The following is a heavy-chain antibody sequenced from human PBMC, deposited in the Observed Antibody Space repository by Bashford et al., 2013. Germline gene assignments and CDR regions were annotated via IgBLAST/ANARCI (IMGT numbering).Heavy chain of an antibody. D-gene: IGHD2-15*01. J-gene: IGHJ4*02. CDR3: ARPGCSGGSCYFREFDY. Sequence: GESLKISCKVSGYMFYQLLDRLGAPDARERPGVDGIIYPGDSDTRYSPSFQGQVTISADKSISTAYLQWSSLKASDTAMYYCARPGCSGGSCYFREFDYWGQGTLVTVSS. CDR1: GYMFYQLL. CDR2: IYPGDSDT. V-gene: IGHV5-51*01.